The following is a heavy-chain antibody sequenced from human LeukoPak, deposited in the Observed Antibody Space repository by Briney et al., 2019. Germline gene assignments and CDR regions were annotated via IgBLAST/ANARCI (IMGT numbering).Heavy chain of an antibody. Sequence: ASVKVSCKASGYIFTSYYMHWVRQAPGQGLEWMGGIIPIFGTANYAQKFQGRVTITADESTSTAYMELSSLRSEDTAVYYCARGRKVVITTLGMDVWGQGTTVTVSS. J-gene: IGHJ6*02. CDR2: IIPIFGTA. V-gene: IGHV1-69*13. D-gene: IGHD3-22*01. CDR1: GYIFTSYY. CDR3: ARGRKVVITTLGMDV.